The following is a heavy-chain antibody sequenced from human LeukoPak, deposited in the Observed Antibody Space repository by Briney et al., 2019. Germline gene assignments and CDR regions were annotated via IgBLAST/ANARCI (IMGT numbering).Heavy chain of an antibody. D-gene: IGHD3-10*01. J-gene: IGHJ4*02. CDR2: ISGSSDAT. CDR3: AKDMVRGYYFDC. V-gene: IGHV3-23*01. CDR1: GFTFSTYG. Sequence: GWTLRLSCAASGFTFSTYGMSWVRQAPGKGLEWVSAISGSSDATFYADSVKGRFTVSRDSFKNTLYLQMNSLRAEDTAVYFCAKDMVRGYYFDCWGQGTLITVSS.